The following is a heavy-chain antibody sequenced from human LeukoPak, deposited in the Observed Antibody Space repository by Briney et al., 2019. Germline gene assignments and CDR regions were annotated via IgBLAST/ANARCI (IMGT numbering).Heavy chain of an antibody. J-gene: IGHJ4*02. CDR1: GGSISSYY. CDR3: ARGGWGYLDY. V-gene: IGHV4-59*01. D-gene: IGHD3-16*01. CDR2: IYYSGST. Sequence: SETLSLTCTISGGSISSYYWSWIRQPPGKGLEWVGYIYYSGSTNYNPSLKSRVTISVDTSKNQFSLKLSSVTAADTAVYYCARGGWGYLDYWGQGTLVTVSS.